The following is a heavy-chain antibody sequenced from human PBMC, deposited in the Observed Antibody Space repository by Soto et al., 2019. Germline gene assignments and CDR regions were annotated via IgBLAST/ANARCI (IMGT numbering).Heavy chain of an antibody. CDR3: ARGWGYDSNDYYYAY. CDR1: GGTFSRHA. CDR2: IIPIFGTA. V-gene: IGHV1-69*01. J-gene: IGHJ4*02. D-gene: IGHD3-22*01. Sequence: QVQLVQSGAEVRKPGSSVKVSCKASGGTFSRHAISWVRQATGQGLEWMGGIIPIFGTANHAQKFQGRVTIIADESTSTVYMELSSLRSEDTAMYYCARGWGYDSNDYYYAYWGQGTLVIGSS.